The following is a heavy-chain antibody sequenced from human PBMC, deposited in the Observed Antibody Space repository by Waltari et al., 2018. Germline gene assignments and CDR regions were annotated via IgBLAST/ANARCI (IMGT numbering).Heavy chain of an antibody. V-gene: IGHV3-23*01. CDR2: VCDSGRCT. Sequence: EVQLLESGGGLVEQGGSLRLSCAASGLLFSSYAMSWVLQAPGKGLEWVSCVCDSGRCTYYADSVKGRFSISRDNSKNTVFLQINSLRAEDTAVYFCATAYSNSCFNHWGQGTLVTVSS. CDR1: GLLFSSYA. D-gene: IGHD5-18*01. CDR3: ATAYSNSCFNH. J-gene: IGHJ4*02.